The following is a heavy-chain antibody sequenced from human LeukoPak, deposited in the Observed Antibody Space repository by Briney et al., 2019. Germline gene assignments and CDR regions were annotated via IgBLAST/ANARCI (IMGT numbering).Heavy chain of an antibody. CDR1: GFTFSSYS. Sequence: GGSLRLSRAASGFTFSSYSMNWVRQAPGKGLEWVSHITASGTAMFYADPVKGRFTISRDNAKNSLYLQMNSLRDEDTAVYYCASSGSYRFDYWGQGTLVTVSS. V-gene: IGHV3-48*02. D-gene: IGHD1-26*01. CDR3: ASSGSYRFDY. CDR2: ITASGTAM. J-gene: IGHJ4*02.